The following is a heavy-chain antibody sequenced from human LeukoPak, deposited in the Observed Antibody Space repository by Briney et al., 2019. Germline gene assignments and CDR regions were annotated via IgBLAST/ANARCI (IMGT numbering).Heavy chain of an antibody. V-gene: IGHV1-3*01. J-gene: IGHJ5*02. D-gene: IGHD6-13*01. Sequence: ASVKVSCKASGYTFTSYAMHWVRQAPGQRLEWMGWINAGNGNTKYSQKFQGRVTITRDTSASTAYMELSSLRSEDTAVYYCARDLGVLAAGFDPWGQGTLVTVSS. CDR3: ARDLGVLAAGFDP. CDR2: INAGNGNT. CDR1: GYTFTSYA.